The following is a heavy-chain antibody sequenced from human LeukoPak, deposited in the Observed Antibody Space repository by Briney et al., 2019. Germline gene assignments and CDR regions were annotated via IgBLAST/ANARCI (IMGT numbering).Heavy chain of an antibody. CDR1: GFTFSSYW. J-gene: IGHJ4*02. CDR3: AKVVAGTLSLDY. D-gene: IGHD6-19*01. V-gene: IGHV3-30*02. Sequence: GGSLRLSCAASGFTFSSYWMSWVRQAPGKGLEWVAFIRYDGSNKYYADSVKGRFTISRDNSKNTLYLQMNSLRAEDTAVYYCAKVVAGTLSLDYWGQGTLVTVSS. CDR2: IRYDGSNK.